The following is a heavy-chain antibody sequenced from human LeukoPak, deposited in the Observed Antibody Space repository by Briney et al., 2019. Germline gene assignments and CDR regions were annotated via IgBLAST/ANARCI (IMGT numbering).Heavy chain of an antibody. V-gene: IGHV3-23*01. D-gene: IGHD3-9*01. CDR3: ARGLLRYFDWLLDFDY. Sequence: PGGSLRLSCAASGFTLSSYWMSWVRQAPGKGLEWVSAISGSGGSTYYADSVKGRFTISRDNSKNTLFLQMNSLRAEDTAVYYCARGLLRYFDWLLDFDYWGQGTLVTVSS. CDR2: ISGSGGST. CDR1: GFTLSSYW. J-gene: IGHJ4*02.